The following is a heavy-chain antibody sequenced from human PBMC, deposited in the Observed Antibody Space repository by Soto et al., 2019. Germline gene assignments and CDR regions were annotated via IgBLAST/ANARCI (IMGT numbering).Heavy chain of an antibody. CDR1: GASVNSGNYY. CDR3: ARAEMYYYDSSGFPDY. J-gene: IGHJ4*02. V-gene: IGHV4-61*01. D-gene: IGHD3-22*01. CDR2: IYYSGST. Sequence: PSETLSLTCTVSGASVNSGNYYWSWIRQPPGKGLEWIGYIYYSGSTNYNPSLKSRVTISLDTSKNQFSLKLSSVTAADTAVYYCARAEMYYYDSSGFPDYWGQGTLVTVSS.